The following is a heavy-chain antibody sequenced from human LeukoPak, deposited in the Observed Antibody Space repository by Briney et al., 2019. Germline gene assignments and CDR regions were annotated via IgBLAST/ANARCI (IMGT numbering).Heavy chain of an antibody. J-gene: IGHJ4*02. CDR3: AKRGHYDFWSGYYPFDY. V-gene: IGHV3-30*02. CDR2: IRYDGSNK. D-gene: IGHD3-3*01. CDR1: GFTFSSYG. Sequence: PGGSLRLSCAASGFTFSSYGMHWVRQAPGKGLEWVAFIRYDGSNKYYADSVKGRFTISRDNSKNTLYLQMNSLRAEDTAVYYCAKRGHYDFWSGYYPFDYWGQGTLVTVSS.